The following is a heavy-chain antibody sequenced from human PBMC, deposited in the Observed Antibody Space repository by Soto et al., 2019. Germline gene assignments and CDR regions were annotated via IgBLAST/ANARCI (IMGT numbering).Heavy chain of an antibody. J-gene: IGHJ6*02. D-gene: IGHD3-16*01. CDR1: GYTFTSYG. CDR3: ARRLGSYYYGMDV. Sequence: ASVKVSCKASGYTFTSYGISWVRRAPGQGLEWMGWISTYNGNTNYAQKLQGRVTMATDTSTNTAYMDLRSLTSDDTAVYFCARRLGSYYYGMDVWGPGTTVTVSS. V-gene: IGHV1-18*01. CDR2: ISTYNGNT.